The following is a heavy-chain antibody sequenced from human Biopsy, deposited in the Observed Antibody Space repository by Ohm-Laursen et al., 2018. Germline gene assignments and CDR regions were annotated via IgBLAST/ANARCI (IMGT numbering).Heavy chain of an antibody. CDR3: ARATNSTGWPYYYFYGMDV. Sequence: GTLSLTCTVSGGSISSDYWSWIRQTPGKGRGWMGFIYSSGGTNYNPSLKSRVTISVDTSKNQFSLRLNSVTAADTAVYYCARATNSTGWPYYYFYGMDVWGQGTTVIVSS. D-gene: IGHD2/OR15-2a*01. CDR2: IYSSGGT. CDR1: GGSISSDY. V-gene: IGHV4-59*01. J-gene: IGHJ6*02.